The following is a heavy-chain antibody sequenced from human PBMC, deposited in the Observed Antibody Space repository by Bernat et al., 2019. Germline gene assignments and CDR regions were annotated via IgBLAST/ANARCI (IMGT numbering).Heavy chain of an antibody. CDR1: GFTVSSNY. V-gene: IGHV3-66*01. CDR2: IYSGGST. Sequence: EVQLVEAGGGVVQPGGSLRLSGAASGFTVSSNYMSGVRQAPGKGLEWVSVIYSGGSTYSADSVKGSFTISSDNSKTTLYLQMNSLRAEDTAVYSCASPARWSSAFDIWGQGTMVTVSS. D-gene: IGHD2-8*02. CDR3: ASPARWSSAFDI. J-gene: IGHJ3*02.